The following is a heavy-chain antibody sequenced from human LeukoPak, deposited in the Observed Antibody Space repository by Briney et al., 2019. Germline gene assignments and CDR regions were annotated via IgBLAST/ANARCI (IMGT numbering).Heavy chain of an antibody. J-gene: IGHJ4*02. CDR2: INQDGSEN. D-gene: IGHD2-21*01. CDR1: GFKFSDFS. Sequence: PGGSLRLSCAASGFKFSDFSVSWVRQAPGKGLEWVAIINQDGSENYYVDSVRGRFTISRDNVDNSLFLQMDSLRVGDTARYYCATIQYWGQGTQVTVSS. CDR3: ATIQY. V-gene: IGHV3-7*01.